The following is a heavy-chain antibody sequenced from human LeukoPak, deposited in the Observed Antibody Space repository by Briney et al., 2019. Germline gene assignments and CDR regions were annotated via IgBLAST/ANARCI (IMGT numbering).Heavy chain of an antibody. D-gene: IGHD6-19*01. Sequence: SVTVSCKASGGTFSSYAISWVRQAPGQGLEWMGGIIPIFGTANYAQKFQGRVTITADESTSTAYMELSSLRSEDTAVYYCARGHGLVDEAFVDYWGQGTLVTVSS. CDR2: IIPIFGTA. CDR1: GGTFSSYA. J-gene: IGHJ4*02. CDR3: ARGHGLVDEAFVDY. V-gene: IGHV1-69*13.